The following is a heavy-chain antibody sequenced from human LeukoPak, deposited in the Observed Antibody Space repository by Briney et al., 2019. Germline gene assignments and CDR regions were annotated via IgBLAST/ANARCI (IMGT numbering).Heavy chain of an antibody. V-gene: IGHV3-33*01. CDR3: ARRQGDAFDI. CDR2: IWNDESNK. CDR1: GFSFSTYG. Sequence: GGSLRLSCAASGFSFSTYGMHWVRQAPGKGLEWVALIWNDESNKYHADSMKGRLTISRDNSKNTQYQQMNSLRAEDTAVYYCARRQGDAFDIWGQGTMVTVSS. J-gene: IGHJ3*02.